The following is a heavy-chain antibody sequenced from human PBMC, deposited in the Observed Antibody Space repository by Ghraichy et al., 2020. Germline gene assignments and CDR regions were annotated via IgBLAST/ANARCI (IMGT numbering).Heavy chain of an antibody. J-gene: IGHJ6*02. V-gene: IGHV3-23*01. Sequence: GGSLRLSCAASGFTFSSYAMSWVRQAPGKGLEWVSAISGSGGSTYYADSVKGRFTISRDNSKNTLYLQMNSLRAEDTAVYYCATSYYDFWSGTWWGVDVWGQGTTVTVSS. CDR3: ATSYYDFWSGTWWGVDV. D-gene: IGHD3-3*01. CDR1: GFTFSSYA. CDR2: ISGSGGST.